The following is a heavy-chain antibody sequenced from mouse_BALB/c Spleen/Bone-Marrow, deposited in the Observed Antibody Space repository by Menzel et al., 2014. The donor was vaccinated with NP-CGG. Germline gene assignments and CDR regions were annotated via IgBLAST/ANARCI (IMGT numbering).Heavy chain of an antibody. CDR1: GYTFTDYA. Sequence: QVQLKQSGAELVRPGVSVKISCKGSGYTFTDYAMHWVKQSHAKSLEWIGVISTYYGDASYNQKFKGKATMTVDKSSSTAYMELARLTSEDSAIYYCAGDAMDYWGQGTSVTVSS. J-gene: IGHJ4*01. CDR2: ISTYYGDA. CDR3: AGDAMDY. V-gene: IGHV1S137*01.